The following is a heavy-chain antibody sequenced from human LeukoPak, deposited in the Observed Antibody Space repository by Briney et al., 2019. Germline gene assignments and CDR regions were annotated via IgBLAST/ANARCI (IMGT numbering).Heavy chain of an antibody. V-gene: IGHV3-33*01. Sequence: GGSLRLSCAASGFTFSSYGMHWVRQAPGKGLEWVAVIWYDGSNKYYADSVKGQFTISRDNSKNTLYLQMNSLRAEDTAVYYCARDAVDTANAVWGQGTTVTVSS. CDR2: IWYDGSNK. D-gene: IGHD5-18*01. J-gene: IGHJ6*02. CDR1: GFTFSSYG. CDR3: ARDAVDTANAV.